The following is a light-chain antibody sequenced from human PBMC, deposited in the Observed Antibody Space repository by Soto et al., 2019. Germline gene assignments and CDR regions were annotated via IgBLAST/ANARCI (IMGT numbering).Light chain of an antibody. CDR1: SSNIGSNS. CDR3: AAWDDSLNGPV. Sequence: QSVVTQPPSASGTPGQRVTISCSGSSSNIGSNSVSWYQQLPGTAPKLLIYTNNQRPSGVPDRFSGSKSGTSASLAISGLQAEDEDDYYGAAWDDSLNGPVFGGGTQLTVL. J-gene: IGLJ7*01. V-gene: IGLV1-44*01. CDR2: TNN.